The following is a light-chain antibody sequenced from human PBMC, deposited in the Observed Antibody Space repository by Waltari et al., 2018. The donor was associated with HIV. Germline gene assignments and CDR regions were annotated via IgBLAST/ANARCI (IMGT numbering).Light chain of an antibody. Sequence: DIQLIQLPSSLSASVGDRVTFTCRASRDIGNSLAWFQFKPGQAPKLLLYAASRLESGVPSRFSGSKSGTDYSLTLGCLQPEDFATYYCQQYASNPPTFGQGTKLEIK. CDR2: AAS. CDR3: QQYASNPPT. CDR1: RDIGNS. V-gene: IGKV1-NL1*01. J-gene: IGKJ2*01.